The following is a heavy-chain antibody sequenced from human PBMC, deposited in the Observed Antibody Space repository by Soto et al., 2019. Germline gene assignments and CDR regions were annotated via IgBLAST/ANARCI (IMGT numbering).Heavy chain of an antibody. D-gene: IGHD3-10*01. CDR1: GLTFSSYA. Sequence: GGSLRLSCAASGLTFSSYAMSWVRQAPGKGLEWVSGISGSGISTYYADYVKGRFTISRDNSKNTLYLQMNSLRAEDTAVYYCAKNSESSFFSSFDYWGQGTLVTVSS. CDR2: ISGSGIST. V-gene: IGHV3-23*01. J-gene: IGHJ4*02. CDR3: AKNSESSFFSSFDY.